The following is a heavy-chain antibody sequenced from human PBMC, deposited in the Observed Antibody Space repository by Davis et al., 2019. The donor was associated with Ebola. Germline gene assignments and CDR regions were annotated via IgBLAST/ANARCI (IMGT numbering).Heavy chain of an antibody. CDR1: GFTFSSYG. J-gene: IGHJ6*02. D-gene: IGHD6-6*01. CDR3: AKVFGWQLVLYYYGIDV. CDR2: IRYDGSNK. V-gene: IGHV3-30*02. Sequence: GGSLRLSCAASGFTFSSYGMHWVRQAPGKGLEWVAFIRYDGSNKYYADSVKGRFTISRDNSKNTLYLQMNSLRAEDTAVYYCAKVFGWQLVLYYYGIDVWGQGTTVTVSS.